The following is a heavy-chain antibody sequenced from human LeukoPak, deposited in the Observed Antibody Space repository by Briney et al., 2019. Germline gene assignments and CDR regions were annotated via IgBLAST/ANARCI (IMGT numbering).Heavy chain of an antibody. CDR1: GFTFSNYD. CDR3: AKGLHGVSFSFDY. D-gene: IGHD5-24*01. V-gene: IGHV3-30*18. J-gene: IGHJ4*02. CDR2: ISYDGTNK. Sequence: PGRSLRLSCAASGFTFSNYDMHWVRQAPGKGLHWVAVISYDGTNKQYADSVKGRFTISRDDSKNTLYLQMNSLRAEDTAVYYCAKGLHGVSFSFDYWGRGTLVTVSS.